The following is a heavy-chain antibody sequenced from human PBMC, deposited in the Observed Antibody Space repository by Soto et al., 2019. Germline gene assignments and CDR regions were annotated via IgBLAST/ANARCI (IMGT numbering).Heavy chain of an antibody. CDR1: GFTFSSYA. D-gene: IGHD6-19*01. Sequence: PGGSLRLSCAASGFTFSSYAMSWVRQAPGKGLEWVSAISGSGGSTYYADSVKGRFTISRDNSKNTMYLQMNSLRAEDTAVYYCAKPGIAVAGSGGFDYWGQGTLVTVSS. CDR2: ISGSGGST. CDR3: AKPGIAVAGSGGFDY. V-gene: IGHV3-23*01. J-gene: IGHJ4*02.